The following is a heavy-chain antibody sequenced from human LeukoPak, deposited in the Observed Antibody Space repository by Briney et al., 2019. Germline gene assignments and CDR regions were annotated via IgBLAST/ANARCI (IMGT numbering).Heavy chain of an antibody. D-gene: IGHD2-15*01. V-gene: IGHV3-23*01. J-gene: IGHJ6*03. CDR3: AKRGGTESFYYYYYMDV. CDR1: GFTFSSYD. Sequence: PGGSLRLSCAASGFTFSSYDMTWVRQTPGKGLEWVALISRSGGTTYYVDSVKGRFTISRDNSKNTQYLQMNSLRAEDTAEYYCAKRGGTESFYYYYYMDVWGKGTTVTVSS. CDR2: ISRSGGTT.